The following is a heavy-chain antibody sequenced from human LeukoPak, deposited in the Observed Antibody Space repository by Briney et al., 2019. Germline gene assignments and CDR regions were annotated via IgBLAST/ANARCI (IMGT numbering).Heavy chain of an antibody. J-gene: IGHJ4*02. CDR2: MNPNSGNT. CDR3: ARVYSRRSSGYYYADY. CDR1: GYIFTGYY. Sequence: ASVKVSCKASGYIFTGYYLHWVRQAPGQGLEWMGWMNPNSGNTGYAHKFQGRVTMTRNTSMSTAYMELSSLRSEDTAIYFCARVYSRRSSGYYYADYWGQGTLVTVSS. D-gene: IGHD3-22*01. V-gene: IGHV1-8*02.